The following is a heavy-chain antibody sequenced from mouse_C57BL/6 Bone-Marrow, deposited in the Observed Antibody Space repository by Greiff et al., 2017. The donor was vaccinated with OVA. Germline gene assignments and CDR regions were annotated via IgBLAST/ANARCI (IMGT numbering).Heavy chain of an antibody. V-gene: IGHV5-17*01. CDR3: ARGGSEGYYSFAY. CDR1: GFTFSDYG. D-gene: IGHD2-3*01. J-gene: IGHJ3*01. Sequence: EVMLVESGGGLVKPGGSLKLSCAASGFTFSDYGMHWVRQAPEKGLEWVAYISSGSSTIYYADTVKGRFTISRDNAKNTLFLQMTSLRSEDTAMYYCARGGSEGYYSFAYWGQGTLVTVSA. CDR2: ISSGSSTI.